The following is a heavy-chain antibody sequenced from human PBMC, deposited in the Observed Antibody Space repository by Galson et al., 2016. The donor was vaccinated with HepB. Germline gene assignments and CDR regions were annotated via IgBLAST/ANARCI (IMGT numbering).Heavy chain of an antibody. CDR2: IHPSGST. D-gene: IGHD4-17*01. V-gene: IGHV4-4*02. Sequence: SETLSLTCGVSGDSMSSHDWWSWIRQPPGKGLEWIGEIHPSGSTNSNPSLKSRVTISVDRSRKQFNLRLYSVTAADTAVYYCARALAVNGAFDIWGQGTMVTVSS. J-gene: IGHJ3*02. CDR3: ARALAVNGAFDI. CDR1: GDSMSSHDW.